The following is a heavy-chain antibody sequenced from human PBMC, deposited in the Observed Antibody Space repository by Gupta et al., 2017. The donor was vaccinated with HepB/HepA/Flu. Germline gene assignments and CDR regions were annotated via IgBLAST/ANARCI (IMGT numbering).Heavy chain of an antibody. V-gene: IGHV3-7*01. J-gene: IGHJ4*02. CDR2: INHDGSNK. D-gene: IGHD3-22*01. Sequence: EVQLGESGGGLVQPGGSLRLSCAASGFTLSSYWMSWVRQAPGKGLEWVATINHDGSNKYYVDSVEGRFTISTDNAKNSLYLQMDSLRAEDTAVYYCARDPPIDHDDSAYWVYWGRGTLVTVSS. CDR3: ARDPPIDHDDSAYWVY. CDR1: GFTLSSYW.